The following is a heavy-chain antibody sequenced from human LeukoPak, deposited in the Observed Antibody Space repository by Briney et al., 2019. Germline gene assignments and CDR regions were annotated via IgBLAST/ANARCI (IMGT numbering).Heavy chain of an antibody. CDR2: ISGSGAST. V-gene: IGHV3-23*01. J-gene: IGHJ5*02. CDR3: ANDGSGRRSFDP. D-gene: IGHD3-10*01. CDR1: GFTFSSYA. Sequence: GGSLRLSCAASGFTFSSYAMSWVRRAPGKVLEWVSGISGSGASTYYADSVRGRFTISRDNSKNTLHLQMNSLRAEDTAVYYCANDGSGRRSFDPWGQGTLVTVSS.